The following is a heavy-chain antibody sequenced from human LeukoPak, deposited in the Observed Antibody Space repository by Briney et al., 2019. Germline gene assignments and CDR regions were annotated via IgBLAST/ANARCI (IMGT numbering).Heavy chain of an antibody. CDR2: INHSGST. Sequence: SETLSLTCAVYGGSFSGYYWSWIRQPPGKGLEWIGEINHSGSTNYNPSLKSRVTISVDTSKNQFSLKLSSVTAADTAVYYCARAGRIFRSKGSSSVLGYYYYYMDVWGKGTTVTVSS. CDR1: GGSFSGYY. D-gene: IGHD6-6*01. J-gene: IGHJ6*03. V-gene: IGHV4-34*01. CDR3: ARAGRIFRSKGSSSVLGYYYYYMDV.